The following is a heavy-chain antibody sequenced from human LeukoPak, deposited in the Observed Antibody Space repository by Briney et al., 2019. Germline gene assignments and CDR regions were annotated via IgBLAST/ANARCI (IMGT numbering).Heavy chain of an antibody. Sequence: GGPLRLSCAASGFTFSSYAMSWVRQAPGKGLEWVSAISGSGGSTYYADSVKGRFTISRDNSKNTLYLQMNSLRAEDTAVYYCAKLEGAAAGPDYFDYWGQGTLVTVSS. CDR2: ISGSGGST. D-gene: IGHD6-13*01. J-gene: IGHJ4*02. CDR3: AKLEGAAAGPDYFDY. CDR1: GFTFSSYA. V-gene: IGHV3-23*01.